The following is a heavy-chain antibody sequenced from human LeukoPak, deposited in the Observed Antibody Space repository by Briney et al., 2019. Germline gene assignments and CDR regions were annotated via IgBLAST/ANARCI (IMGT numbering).Heavy chain of an antibody. D-gene: IGHD3-22*01. Sequence: RAGGSLRLSCAASGFTSSNYWMSWVRQAPGKGLEWVANIIQDGREKNYVDSVKGRFTISRDNAKNSLYLQMNSLRAEDTAVYCARDTNSSARRRLGYMDVWGKGTTVTVSS. CDR1: GFTSSNYW. J-gene: IGHJ6*03. CDR3: ARDTNSSARRRLGYMDV. V-gene: IGHV3-7*01. CDR2: IIQDGREK.